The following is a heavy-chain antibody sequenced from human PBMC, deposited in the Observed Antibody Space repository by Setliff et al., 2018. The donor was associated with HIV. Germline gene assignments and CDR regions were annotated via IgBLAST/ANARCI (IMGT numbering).Heavy chain of an antibody. CDR3: ARDFISDSSGYYSSHFDC. CDR1: GGSISTSRYY. J-gene: IGHJ4*02. V-gene: IGHV4-39*07. D-gene: IGHD3-22*01. Sequence: SETLSLTCTVSGGSISTSRYYWGWIRQPPGKGLEWIGSINYRGNTYYNPSLKSRAAISVDTSKNQISLKLSSVTAADTAVYYCARDFISDSSGYYSSHFDCWGQGTLVTVSS. CDR2: INYRGNT.